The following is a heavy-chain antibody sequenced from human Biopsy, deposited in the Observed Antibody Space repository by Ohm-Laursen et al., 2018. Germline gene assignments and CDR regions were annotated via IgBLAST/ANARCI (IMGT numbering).Heavy chain of an antibody. CDR3: VRTFRNYDFLDS. CDR2: INRDSDTA. J-gene: IGHJ1*01. Sequence: SLRLSCAASAFIFDDYDMHWVRQAPGKGLEWVSRINRDSDTADYVDSVRGRFTISRDNAKNSLYLHMNSLRLDDTALYYCVRTFRNYDFLDSWGQGTLVTVSS. V-gene: IGHV3-9*01. CDR1: AFIFDDYD. D-gene: IGHD3-22*01.